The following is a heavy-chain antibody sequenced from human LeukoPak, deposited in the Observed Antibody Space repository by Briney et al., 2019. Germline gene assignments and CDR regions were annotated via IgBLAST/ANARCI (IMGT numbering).Heavy chain of an antibody. CDR3: AKDRRSRYDSSGGGFDY. Sequence: GRSLRLSCAASGFTFSSYAMSWVRQAPGNGLDWVPAISGSGGSTYYADSVKGRFTISRDNSKNTLYLQMNSLRAEDTAVYYCAKDRRSRYDSSGGGFDYWGQGTLVTVSS. J-gene: IGHJ4*02. CDR1: GFTFSSYA. CDR2: ISGSGGST. D-gene: IGHD3-22*01. V-gene: IGHV3-23*01.